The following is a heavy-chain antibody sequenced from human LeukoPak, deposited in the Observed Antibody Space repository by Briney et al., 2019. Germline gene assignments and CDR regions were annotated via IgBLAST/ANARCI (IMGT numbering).Heavy chain of an antibody. CDR1: GFTFSSYA. CDR3: AKDGGFGWLVERYFDY. V-gene: IGHV3-23*01. D-gene: IGHD3-9*01. J-gene: IGHJ4*02. Sequence: GGSLRLSCPASGFTFSSYAMNWVRQAPGKGLEWVTVLSGSGGSMSYADSVKGRFTISRDNSKNTLYRQMNSLRAEDTAVYYCAKDGGFGWLVERYFDYWGQGTLVTVSS. CDR2: LSGSGGSM.